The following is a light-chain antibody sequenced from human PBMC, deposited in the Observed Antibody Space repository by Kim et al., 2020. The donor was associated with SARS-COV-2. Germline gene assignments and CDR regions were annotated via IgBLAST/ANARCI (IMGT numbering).Light chain of an antibody. Sequence: QSALTQPASVSGSPGESITISCTGTRSDVGGYNYVSWYQQHPGKAPKLMIHDVSNRPSGVSNRFSASKSANTASLSISGLQAEDEADYYCSSYTTSRVYVFGTGTKVTVL. V-gene: IGLV2-14*03. CDR1: RSDVGGYNY. CDR2: DVS. J-gene: IGLJ1*01. CDR3: SSYTTSRVYV.